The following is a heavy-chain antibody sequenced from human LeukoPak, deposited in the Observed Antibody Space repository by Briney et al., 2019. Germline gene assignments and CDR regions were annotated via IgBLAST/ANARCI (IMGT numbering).Heavy chain of an antibody. V-gene: IGHV1-18*04. CDR2: ISAYNGNA. Sequence: ASVKVSCKASGYTFTSYYMHWVRQAPGQGLEWMGWISAYNGNANYAQKLQGRVTMTTDTSTSTAYMELRSLRSDDTAVYYCARAYDSSGSGPFDAFDIWGQGTMVTVSS. CDR3: ARAYDSSGSGPFDAFDI. J-gene: IGHJ3*02. CDR1: GYTFTSYY. D-gene: IGHD3-22*01.